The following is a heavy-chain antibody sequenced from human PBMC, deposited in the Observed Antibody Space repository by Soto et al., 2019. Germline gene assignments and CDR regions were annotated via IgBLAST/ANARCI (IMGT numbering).Heavy chain of an antibody. D-gene: IGHD4-17*01. CDR3: ARGPSDYGDSTIDY. J-gene: IGHJ4*02. Sequence: QVQLVESGGGVGQPGRSLRLSCAASGFTFSSYGMHWVRQAPGKGLEWVAVIWYDGSNKYYADSVKGRFTISRDNSKNTLYLQMNNLRAEDTAVYYCARGPSDYGDSTIDYWGQGTLVTVSS. CDR1: GFTFSSYG. CDR2: IWYDGSNK. V-gene: IGHV3-33*01.